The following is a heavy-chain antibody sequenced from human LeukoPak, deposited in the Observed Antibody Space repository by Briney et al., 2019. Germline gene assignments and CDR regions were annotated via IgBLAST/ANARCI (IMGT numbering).Heavy chain of an antibody. J-gene: IGHJ4*02. D-gene: IGHD2-15*01. CDR3: AKGRCSGVGCDSFHS. CDR2: ISDDSSFT. Sequence: GGSLRLSCVAFGLRFRSYAMNWVRQAPGKGLECISTISDDSSFTYYADSVKGRSAISRDDSKNTLYLQMSNLKVEDTAVYYCAKGRCSGVGCDSFHSWGQGALVTVSS. V-gene: IGHV3-23*01. CDR1: GLRFRSYA.